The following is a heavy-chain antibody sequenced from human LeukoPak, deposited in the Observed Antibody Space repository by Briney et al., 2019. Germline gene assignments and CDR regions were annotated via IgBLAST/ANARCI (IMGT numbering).Heavy chain of an antibody. CDR2: ISSGSTI. Sequence: GGSLRLSCAASGFTFSDYYMSWIRQAPGKGLEWVSYISSGSTIYYADSVKGRFTISRDNAKNSLYLQMNSLRAEDTAVYYCARGGVTNTHSDYWGQGTLVTVSS. V-gene: IGHV3-11*01. CDR1: GFTFSDYY. D-gene: IGHD2-21*02. J-gene: IGHJ4*02. CDR3: ARGGVTNTHSDY.